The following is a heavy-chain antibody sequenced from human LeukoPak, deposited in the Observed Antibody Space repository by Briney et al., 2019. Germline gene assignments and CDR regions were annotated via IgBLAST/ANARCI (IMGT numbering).Heavy chain of an antibody. Sequence: ASVKVSCKASGYTFTSYYMHWVRQAPGQGLEWMGWISAYNGNTNYAQRLQGRVTMTTDTSTSTAYMELRSLRSDDTAVYYCAAGRGVLVNYYYMDVWGKATTVTISS. V-gene: IGHV1-18*04. CDR2: ISAYNGNT. J-gene: IGHJ6*03. CDR1: GYTFTSYY. D-gene: IGHD3-10*01. CDR3: AAGRGVLVNYYYMDV.